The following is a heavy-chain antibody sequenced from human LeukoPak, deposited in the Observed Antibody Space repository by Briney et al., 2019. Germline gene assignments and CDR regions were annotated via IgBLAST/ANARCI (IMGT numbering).Heavy chain of an antibody. CDR3: GKGQGDGDYRYYYYYMDV. D-gene: IGHD4-17*01. CDR2: IRYDGSNK. CDR1: GFTFSSYG. Sequence: GGSLRLSCAASGFTFSSYGMHWVRQAPGKGLEWVAFIRYDGSNKYYADSVKGRFTISRDNSKNTLYLQMNSLRAEDTAVYYCGKGQGDGDYRYYYYYMDVWGKGTTVTISS. J-gene: IGHJ6*03. V-gene: IGHV3-30*02.